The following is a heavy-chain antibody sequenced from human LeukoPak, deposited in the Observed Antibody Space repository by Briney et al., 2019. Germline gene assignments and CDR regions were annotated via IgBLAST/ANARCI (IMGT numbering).Heavy chain of an antibody. CDR3: AKTGYSYGLPRVAFDI. V-gene: IGHV3-23*01. CDR2: ISCSGGST. D-gene: IGHD5-18*01. CDR1: GFTFSSYA. Sequence: PGASLRLSCAASGFTFSSYAMSWVRQAPGKGLEGVAAISCSGGSTYYADSVKGRFTISRDNSKNTLYLQMNSLRTEDTAVYYCAKTGYSYGLPRVAFDIWRQATMVTVSS. J-gene: IGHJ3*02.